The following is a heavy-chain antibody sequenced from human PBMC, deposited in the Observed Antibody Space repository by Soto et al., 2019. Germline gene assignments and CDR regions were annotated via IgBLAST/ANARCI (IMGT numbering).Heavy chain of an antibody. V-gene: IGHV3-33*01. Sequence: QVQLVESGGGVVQPGTSLRLSCEASGFTFSRYGMHWVRQAPGKGLEWVAFIWFDGSKKYYADPVKGRFTISRDNSKNTLSLQKNRLRAEDMTLYYGATAYYDSSDHYYTQAWGYFQHWGQGTLVTVSS. D-gene: IGHD3-22*01. J-gene: IGHJ1*01. CDR3: ATAYYDSSDHYYTQAWGYFQH. CDR2: IWFDGSKK. CDR1: GFTFSRYG.